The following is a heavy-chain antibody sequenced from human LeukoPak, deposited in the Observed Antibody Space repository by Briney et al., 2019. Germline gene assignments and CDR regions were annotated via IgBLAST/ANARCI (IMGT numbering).Heavy chain of an antibody. J-gene: IGHJ4*02. CDR2: INHSGST. D-gene: IGHD3-10*01. CDR3: ARVSYYGSGPPRRMPYDY. V-gene: IGHV4-34*01. Sequence: PSETLSLTCAVYGGSFSGYYWSWIRQPPGKGLEWIGEINHSGSTNYNPSLKSRVTISVDTSKNQFSLKLSSVTAADTAVYYCARVSYYGSGPPRRMPYDYRGQGTLVTVSS. CDR1: GGSFSGYY.